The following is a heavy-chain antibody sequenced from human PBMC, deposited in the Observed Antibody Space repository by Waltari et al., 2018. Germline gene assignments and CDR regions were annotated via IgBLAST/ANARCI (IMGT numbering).Heavy chain of an antibody. CDR2: IRHPGST. V-gene: IGHV4-34*01. J-gene: IGHJ5*02. Sequence: QVQLQQWGAGLLGPSETLSLTCAVYGASFSDYYWRWVRQPPGKGLEWIGQIRHPGSTNYNPSLKSRVTISIDTPRSQFSLRLSSVTAADTALYFCTRGGNYDFWSHRPFVDPWGQGTLVTVSS. D-gene: IGHD3-3*01. CDR1: GASFSDYY. CDR3: TRGGNYDFWSHRPFVDP.